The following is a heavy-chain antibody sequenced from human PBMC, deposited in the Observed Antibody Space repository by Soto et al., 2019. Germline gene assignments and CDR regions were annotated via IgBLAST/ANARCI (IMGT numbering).Heavy chain of an antibody. CDR2: IYYSGST. V-gene: IGHV4-39*01. Sequence: SETLSLTCTVSGGSISSSSYYWGWIRQPPGKGLEWIGSIYYSGSTYYNPSLKSRVTISVDTSKNQFSLKLSSVTAADTAVYYCARHGTGTTFVKEPYFDYWGQGTLVTVSS. CDR3: ARHGTGTTFVKEPYFDY. CDR1: GGSISSSSYY. D-gene: IGHD1-1*01. J-gene: IGHJ4*02.